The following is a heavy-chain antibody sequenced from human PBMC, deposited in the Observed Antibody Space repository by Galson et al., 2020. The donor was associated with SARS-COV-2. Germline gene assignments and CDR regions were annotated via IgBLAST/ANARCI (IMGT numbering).Heavy chain of an antibody. CDR1: GGSISSYY. D-gene: IGHD6-13*01. CDR3: ARRALSSWSDAFDI. J-gene: IGHJ3*02. CDR2: IYYTGST. Sequence: SETLSLTCTVSGGSISSYYWSWIRQPPGKGLEWIGYIYYTGSTSYNPSLKSRVTISVDTSKNQFSLKLNSVTAADTAVYYCARRALSSWSDAFDIWGQGTMVTVSS. V-gene: IGHV4-59*08.